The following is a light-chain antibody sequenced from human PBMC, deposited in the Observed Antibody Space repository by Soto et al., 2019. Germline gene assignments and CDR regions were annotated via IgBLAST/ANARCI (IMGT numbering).Light chain of an antibody. V-gene: IGLV2-23*02. J-gene: IGLJ1*01. CDR2: EVS. Sequence: QSVLTQPASVSGSPGQSITISCTGTSSDVGSYNLVSWYQQHPGKAPKLMIYEVSKRPSGVSNRFSGSKSGNTASLTISGLQAEDEADYYCCSYVGSRGVFGTGTKVTVL. CDR1: SSDVGSYNL. CDR3: CSYVGSRGV.